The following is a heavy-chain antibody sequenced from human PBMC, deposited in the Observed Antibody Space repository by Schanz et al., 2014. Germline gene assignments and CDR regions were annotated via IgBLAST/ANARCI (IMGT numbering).Heavy chain of an antibody. CDR3: ARGLIAAAGGAFDY. J-gene: IGHJ4*02. CDR1: GFSFSDHA. CDR2: ISYDGSKK. V-gene: IGHV3-33*08. D-gene: IGHD6-13*01. Sequence: VELVESGGGLVQPGGSLRLSCAASGFSFSDHAMDWVRQAAGKGLEWVGVISYDGSKKSYADSVKGRFTISRDNSKNTLFLQMNSLRAEDTAVYYCARGLIAAAGGAFDYWGQGTLVAVSA.